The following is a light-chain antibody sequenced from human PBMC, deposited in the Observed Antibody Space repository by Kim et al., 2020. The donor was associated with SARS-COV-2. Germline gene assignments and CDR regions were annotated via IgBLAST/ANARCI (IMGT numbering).Light chain of an antibody. CDR3: NSRDSNDNVV. Sequence: AMGHTVKITSQGDSLRIYYATWYQQKPGQAPILVIYGKNNRPSGIPDRFSGSSSGNTASLTITGTQAGDEADYYCNSRDSNDNVVFGGGTQLTVL. CDR2: GKN. J-gene: IGLJ2*01. CDR1: SLRIYY. V-gene: IGLV3-19*01.